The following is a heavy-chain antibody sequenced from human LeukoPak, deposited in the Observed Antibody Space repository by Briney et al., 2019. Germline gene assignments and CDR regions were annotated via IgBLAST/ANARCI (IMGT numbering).Heavy chain of an antibody. CDR3: AKDLVYSYGTEWFDP. CDR1: GFTFSSYA. CDR2: ISGGGGST. Sequence: QTGGSLRLSCAASGFTFSSYAMSWVRQAPGKGLEWVSAISGGGGSTYYADSVKGRFTISRDNSKNPLYLQMNSLRAEDTAVYYCAKDLVYSYGTEWFDPWGQGTLVTVSS. D-gene: IGHD5-18*01. V-gene: IGHV3-23*01. J-gene: IGHJ5*02.